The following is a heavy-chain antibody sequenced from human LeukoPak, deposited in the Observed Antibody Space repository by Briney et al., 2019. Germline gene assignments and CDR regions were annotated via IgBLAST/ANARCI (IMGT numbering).Heavy chain of an antibody. CDR2: VYYGGDA. CDR1: GGSIYSSGSY. V-gene: IGHV4-39*01. CDR3: ARLFSRGWPYYYGLGD. Sequence: PSETLSLTCTVSGGSIYSSGSYWGWIRQPPGKGREWIGCVYYGGDAYYNPSLKSRVTISADLSKNQFSLSLISVTAADTALYYCARLFSRGWPYYYGLGDWGQGTTVTVSS. J-gene: IGHJ6*02. D-gene: IGHD6-19*01.